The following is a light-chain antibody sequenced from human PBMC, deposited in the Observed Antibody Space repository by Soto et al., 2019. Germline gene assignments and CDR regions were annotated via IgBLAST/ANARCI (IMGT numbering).Light chain of an antibody. J-gene: IGKJ2*01. CDR1: QSISNS. V-gene: IGKV1-39*01. Sequence: DIQMTQSPSSLSASVGDRVTITCRASQSISNSLNWYQQKPGKAPKLLIYAASSLQSGVPARFSGSGSGTDFTLTISSLQPEDFATYYCQQSDHSPNYTCGQGTDLEIK. CDR3: QQSDHSPNYT. CDR2: AAS.